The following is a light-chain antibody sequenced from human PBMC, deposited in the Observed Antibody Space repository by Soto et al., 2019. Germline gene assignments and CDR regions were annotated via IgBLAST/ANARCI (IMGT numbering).Light chain of an antibody. J-gene: IGKJ5*01. CDR3: QQYDILPIT. Sequence: DIQMTQSPSSVSASVGDRLTITCRASRDISNSLAWYQQTPGKAPKLLIYDASNLEIGVPSRFSGSGSGTHFTFTISSLQTEDIGTYYCQQYDILPITFGRGTRLEI. CDR2: DAS. CDR1: RDISNS. V-gene: IGKV1-33*01.